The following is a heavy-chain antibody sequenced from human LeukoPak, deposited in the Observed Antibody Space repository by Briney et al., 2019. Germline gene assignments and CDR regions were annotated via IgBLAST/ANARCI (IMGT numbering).Heavy chain of an antibody. CDR1: GFTLSSYA. CDR3: AKQGFGC. CDR2: ISGSADNT. Sequence: GGSLRLSCAASGFTLSSYAMSWVRQAPGEGLEWVSTISGSADNTNYAEAVKGRFTISRDNSKNTMYLQMNSLRAEDTAVYYCAKQGFGCWGQGTLVTVSS. V-gene: IGHV3-23*01. J-gene: IGHJ4*02.